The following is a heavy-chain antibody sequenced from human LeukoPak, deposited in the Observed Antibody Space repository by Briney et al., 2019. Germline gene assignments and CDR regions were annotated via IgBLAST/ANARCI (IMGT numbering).Heavy chain of an antibody. CDR1: GGSISSSSYY. CDR3: ARDSSRWGGIDY. V-gene: IGHV4-61*05. CDR2: IHYSGST. D-gene: IGHD3-16*01. Sequence: SETLSLTCTVSGGSISSSSYYWGWIRQPPGKGLEWIGYIHYSGSTNYNPSLKSRVTISLDTSKNQFSLKLSSVTAADTAVYYCARDSSRWGGIDYWGQGTLVTVSS. J-gene: IGHJ4*02.